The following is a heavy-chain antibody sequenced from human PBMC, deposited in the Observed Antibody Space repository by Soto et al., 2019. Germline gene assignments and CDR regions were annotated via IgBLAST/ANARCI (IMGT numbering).Heavy chain of an antibody. D-gene: IGHD2-2*01. V-gene: IGHV1-2*04. J-gene: IGHJ6*02. CDR1: GYTFTSNA. CDR3: ARGFCSSTSCSIHYYYYGMDV. CDR2: INPNSGGT. Sequence: ASVKVSCKASGYTFTSNAMHWVRQAPGQSLEWMGWINPNSGGTNYAQKFQGWVTMTRDTSISTAYMELSRLRSDDTAVYYCARGFCSSTSCSIHYYYYGMDVWGQGTTVTVSS.